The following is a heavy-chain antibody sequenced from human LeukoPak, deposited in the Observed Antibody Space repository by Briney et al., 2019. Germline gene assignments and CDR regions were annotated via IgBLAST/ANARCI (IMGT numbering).Heavy chain of an antibody. CDR2: FDGNGPNT. Sequence: GGSLRLSCAASGFTFSSFAMTWVRQAPGKGLEWVSGFDGNGPNTYYADSVKGRWTISRDNSRNTLYLEMNSLRPEDTAIYYCAKTGTMGYYFDYWGQGTLVTVSS. J-gene: IGHJ4*02. D-gene: IGHD3-10*01. CDR3: AKTGTMGYYFDY. V-gene: IGHV3-23*01. CDR1: GFTFSSFA.